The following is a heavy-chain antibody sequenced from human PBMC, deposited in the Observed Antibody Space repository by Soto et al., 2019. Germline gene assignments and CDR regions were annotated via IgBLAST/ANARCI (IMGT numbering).Heavy chain of an antibody. Sequence: SETLSLTCAVYGGSFSGYYWSWIRQPPGKGLEWIGEINHSGSTNYNPSLKSRVTISVDTSKNQFSLKLSSVTAADTAVYYCARIRRGWYEGYNWFDPWGQGTLVTVS. CDR1: GGSFSGYY. V-gene: IGHV4-34*01. D-gene: IGHD6-19*01. CDR2: INHSGST. CDR3: ARIRRGWYEGYNWFDP. J-gene: IGHJ5*02.